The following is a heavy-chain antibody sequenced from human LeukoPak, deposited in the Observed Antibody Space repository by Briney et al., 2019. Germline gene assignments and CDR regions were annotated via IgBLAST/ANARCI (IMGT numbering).Heavy chain of an antibody. CDR1: GYNFTSYW. J-gene: IGHJ4*02. Sequence: GESLKISCKDSGYNFTSYWIGWVRQMPGKGLEWMGFIYPGDSDTRYSPSFQGQVTISADKSISTAYLQWSSLKASDTAIYYCARQEQSSIDYWGQGTLVTVSS. CDR2: IYPGDSDT. CDR3: ARQEQSSIDY. D-gene: IGHD6-19*01. V-gene: IGHV5-51*01.